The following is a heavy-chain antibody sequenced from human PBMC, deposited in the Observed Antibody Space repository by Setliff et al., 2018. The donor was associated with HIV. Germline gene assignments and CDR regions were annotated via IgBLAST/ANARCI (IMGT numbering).Heavy chain of an antibody. J-gene: IGHJ1*01. Sequence: ASVKVSCKTSGYAFNYYGVTWVRQAPGQGLEWMAWISAYNGYTYYAPKFLGRVTLTTDTSTNTAYMEMRTLRSDDTAVYYCVRGVTRDISGYYRDEYFQHWGQGTPVTVSS. V-gene: IGHV1-18*01. CDR1: GYAFNYYG. CDR3: VRGVTRDISGYYRDEYFQH. D-gene: IGHD3-22*01. CDR2: ISAYNGYT.